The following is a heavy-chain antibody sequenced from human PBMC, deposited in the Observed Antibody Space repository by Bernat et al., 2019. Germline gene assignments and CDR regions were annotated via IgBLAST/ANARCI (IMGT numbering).Heavy chain of an antibody. Sequence: EVQLVESGGGLVQPGRSLRLSCAASGFTFDDYAMHWVRQAPGKGLEWVSGISWNSGSIGYADSVKGRFTISRDNAKNSLYLQMNSLRAEDTALYYCAKGHCSGGSGYGDAFDIWGKGTMVTVSS. V-gene: IGHV3-9*01. CDR2: ISWNSGSI. D-gene: IGHD2-15*01. J-gene: IGHJ3*02. CDR3: AKGHCSGGSGYGDAFDI. CDR1: GFTFDDYA.